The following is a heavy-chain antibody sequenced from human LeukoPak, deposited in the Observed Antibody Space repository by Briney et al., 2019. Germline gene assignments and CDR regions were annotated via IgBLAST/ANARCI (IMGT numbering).Heavy chain of an antibody. Sequence: GRSLRLSCAASGFTFSSYAMHWVRQAPGKGLEWVAVISYDGSNKYYADSVKGRFTISRDNSKNMLYLQMNSLRAEDTAVYYCARSAGHVDYWGQGTLVTVSS. CDR2: ISYDGSNK. J-gene: IGHJ4*02. CDR3: ARSAGHVDY. CDR1: GFTFSSYA. V-gene: IGHV3-30*04. D-gene: IGHD6-19*01.